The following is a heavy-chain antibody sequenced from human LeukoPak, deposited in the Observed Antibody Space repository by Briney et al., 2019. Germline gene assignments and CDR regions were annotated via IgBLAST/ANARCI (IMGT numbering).Heavy chain of an antibody. V-gene: IGHV3-23*01. CDR1: GFTFSSYA. CDR3: AKGSTQSSGWYGFDY. D-gene: IGHD6-19*01. J-gene: IGHJ4*02. Sequence: GGSLRLSCAASGFTFSSYAMSWVRQAPGKGLEWVSAISGSGGSTYYADSVKGRFTISRDNSKNTLYLQMNSLRAEDTAVYYCAKGSTQSSGWYGFDYWGQGTLVTVSS. CDR2: ISGSGGST.